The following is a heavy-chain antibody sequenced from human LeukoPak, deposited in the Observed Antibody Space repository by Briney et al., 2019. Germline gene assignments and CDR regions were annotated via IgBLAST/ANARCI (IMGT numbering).Heavy chain of an antibody. CDR1: VFTFDDYG. CDR3: ARGKEDFDY. V-gene: IGHV3-20*01. J-gene: IGHJ4*02. CDR2: INWNGGST. Sequence: PGGSLRLSSAVSVFTFDDYGMTWVPQAPGKGLKWVSGINWNGGSTGYAASVKCRFTISKDYASNSLYLQMNSLIAEHTALYRCARGKEDFDYWGQGTMVTVSS.